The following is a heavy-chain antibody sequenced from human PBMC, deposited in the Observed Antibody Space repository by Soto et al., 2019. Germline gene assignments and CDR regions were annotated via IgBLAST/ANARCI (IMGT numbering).Heavy chain of an antibody. Sequence: QVHLQESGPGLVKPSETLSLSCTVSGASVSSGSYYWSWIRQPPGKGLEWIGYIYYSGITTYKPPLKNRITISVDMSKNLFSLKLSSVTAADTAMYYCAREFLGSYGMDVCGQGTTVTVSS. J-gene: IGHJ6*02. V-gene: IGHV4-61*01. CDR3: AREFLGSYGMDV. CDR2: IYYSGIT. D-gene: IGHD7-27*01. CDR1: GASVSSGSYY.